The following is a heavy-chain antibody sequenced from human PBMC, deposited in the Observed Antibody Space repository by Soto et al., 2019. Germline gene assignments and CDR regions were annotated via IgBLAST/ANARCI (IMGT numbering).Heavy chain of an antibody. D-gene: IGHD6-19*01. CDR3: AKATTNGGWFNPFDS. J-gene: IGHJ4*02. CDR1: GFSFVNYA. CDR2: LSGSGTST. Sequence: EVQLLESGGGLVQPGGSLRLSCAASGFSFVNYAMNWVRQAPGKGLEWVSGLSGSGTSTYYADSVKGRFTSTRDNSRDTLFLQMNSLTADDTAVYYCAKATTNGGWFNPFDSWGQGALVTVSS. V-gene: IGHV3-23*01.